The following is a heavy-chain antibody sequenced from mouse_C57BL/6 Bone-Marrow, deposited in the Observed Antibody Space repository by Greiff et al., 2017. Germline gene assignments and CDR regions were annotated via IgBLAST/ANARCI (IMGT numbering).Heavy chain of an antibody. CDR1: GYTFTSYW. V-gene: IGHV1-69*01. Sequence: VQLQQPGAELVMPGASVKLSCKASGYTFTSYWMHWVKQRPGQGLEWIGEIDPSDSYTNYNQKFKGKSTLTVDKSSSTAYMQLSSLTSEDSAVYYCARGRLLRYFDVWGTGTTVTVSS. CDR2: IDPSDSYT. J-gene: IGHJ1*03. CDR3: ARGRLLRYFDV. D-gene: IGHD2-3*01.